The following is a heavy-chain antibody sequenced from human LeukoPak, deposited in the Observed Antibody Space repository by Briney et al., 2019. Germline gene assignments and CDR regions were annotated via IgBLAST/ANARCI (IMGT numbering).Heavy chain of an antibody. J-gene: IGHJ4*02. CDR3: ARGEIYDISISSQNEKRYYFDY. CDR2: INHSGST. Sequence: SETLSLTCAVYGGSFSGYYWSWIRQPPGKGLEWVGEINHSGSTNYNPSLKSRVTISVDTSKNQFSLKLSSVTAADTAVYYCARGEIYDISISSQNEKRYYFDYWGQGTLVTVSS. CDR1: GGSFSGYY. V-gene: IGHV4-34*01. D-gene: IGHD3-9*01.